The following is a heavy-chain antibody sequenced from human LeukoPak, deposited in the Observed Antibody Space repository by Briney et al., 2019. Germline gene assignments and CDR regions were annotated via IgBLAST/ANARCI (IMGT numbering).Heavy chain of an antibody. Sequence: SETLSLTCTVSGGSISSYYWSWIRQPPGKGLEWIGYIIYSGSTNYNPSLKSRVTISVDTSKNQFSLKLSSVTAADTAVYYCARGSRNSGWYYSFDIWGQGTMVTVSS. D-gene: IGHD6-19*01. V-gene: IGHV4-59*01. CDR2: IIYSGST. CDR3: ARGSRNSGWYYSFDI. CDR1: GGSISSYY. J-gene: IGHJ3*02.